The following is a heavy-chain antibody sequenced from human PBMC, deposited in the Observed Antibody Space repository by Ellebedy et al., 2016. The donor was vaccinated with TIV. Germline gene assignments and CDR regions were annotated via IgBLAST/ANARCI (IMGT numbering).Heavy chain of an antibody. D-gene: IGHD3-22*01. CDR3: ATGSRGPYYYDSSGYWDY. J-gene: IGHJ4*02. CDR2: ISYDGSNK. V-gene: IGHV3-30*03. Sequence: GGSLRLXCAASGFTFSSYGMHWVRQAPGKGLEWVAVISYDGSNKYYADSVKGRFTISRDNSKNTLYLQMNSLRAEDTAVYYCATGSRGPYYYDSSGYWDYWGQGTLVTVSS. CDR1: GFTFSSYG.